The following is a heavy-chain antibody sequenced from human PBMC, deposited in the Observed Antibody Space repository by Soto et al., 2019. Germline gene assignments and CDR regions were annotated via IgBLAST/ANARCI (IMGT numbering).Heavy chain of an antibody. CDR3: TTDPYYYDSSGYFIIDY. J-gene: IGHJ4*02. Sequence: PGGSLRLSCAVSGFTFSNAWMSWVRQAPGKGLEWVGRIKSKTDGGTTDYAAPVKGRFTISRDDSKNTLYLQMNSLKTEDTAVYYCTTDPYYYDSSGYFIIDYWGQGTLVTVSS. CDR1: GFTFSNAW. CDR2: IKSKTDGGTT. V-gene: IGHV3-15*01. D-gene: IGHD3-22*01.